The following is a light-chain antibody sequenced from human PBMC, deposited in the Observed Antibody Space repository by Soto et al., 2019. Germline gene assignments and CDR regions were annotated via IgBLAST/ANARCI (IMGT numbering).Light chain of an antibody. CDR3: SSYTSSSTLERV. V-gene: IGLV2-14*01. Sequence: QSALTQPASVSGSPGQSITISCTGTSSDVGGYNYVSWYQQHPGKAPKLMIYEVSNRPSGVSNRFSGSKSGNTASLTISGLQAEDEADYYCSSYTSSSTLERVFDGGTKLTVL. CDR2: EVS. J-gene: IGLJ3*02. CDR1: SSDVGGYNY.